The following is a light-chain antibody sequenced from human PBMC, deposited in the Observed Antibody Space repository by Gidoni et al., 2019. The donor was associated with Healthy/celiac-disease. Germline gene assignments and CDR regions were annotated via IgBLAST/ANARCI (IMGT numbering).Light chain of an antibody. CDR3: CSYAGSSTYV. Sequence: QSALPQPASVSGSPGQPITISCTGTSSDGGSYNLVSWYQQHPGKAPKLMIYEGSKRPSGVSDRFSGSKSGNTASLTISGLQAEDESDYYCCSYAGSSTYVFGTGTKVT. J-gene: IGLJ1*01. CDR2: EGS. CDR1: SSDGGSYNL. V-gene: IGLV2-23*01.